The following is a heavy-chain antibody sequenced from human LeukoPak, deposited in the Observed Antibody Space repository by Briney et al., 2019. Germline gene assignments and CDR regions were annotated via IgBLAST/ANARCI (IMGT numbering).Heavy chain of an antibody. CDR2: INHSGST. J-gene: IGHJ4*02. D-gene: IGHD6-6*01. Sequence: SETLSLTCTVSSGSISTTSYYWGWIRQPPGKGLEWIGEINHSGSTNYNPSLKSRVTISVDTSKNQFSLKLSSVTAADTAVYYCASHGVAARFYGWGQGTLVTVSS. CDR1: SGSISTTSYY. V-gene: IGHV4-39*07. CDR3: ASHGVAARFYG.